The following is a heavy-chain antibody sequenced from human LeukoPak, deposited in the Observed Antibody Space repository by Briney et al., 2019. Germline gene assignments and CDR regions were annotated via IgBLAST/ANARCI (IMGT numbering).Heavy chain of an antibody. CDR2: INHSGST. V-gene: IGHV4-34*01. D-gene: IGHD2-2*01. CDR1: GGSFSGYY. J-gene: IGHJ5*02. CDR3: ARVPAARNWFDP. Sequence: PETLSLTCAVSGGSFSGYYWSWIRQPPGKGLEWIGEINHSGSTNYNPFLKSRVTISVDTSKNQFSLKLSSVTAADTAVYYCARVPAARNWFDPWGQGTLVTVSS.